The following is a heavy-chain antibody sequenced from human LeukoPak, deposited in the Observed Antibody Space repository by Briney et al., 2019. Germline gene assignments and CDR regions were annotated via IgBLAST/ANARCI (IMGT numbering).Heavy chain of an antibody. D-gene: IGHD2-21*02. Sequence: PSETLSLTCTVSGGSVSSGSYYWSWIRQPPGTGLEWIGYIYYSGSTNYNPSLKSRVTISVDTSKNQFSLKLSSVTAADTAVYYCARVGSRSCGGDCYPEDYYYGMDVWGQGTTVTVSS. V-gene: IGHV4-61*01. J-gene: IGHJ6*02. CDR1: GGSVSSGSYY. CDR2: IYYSGST. CDR3: ARVGSRSCGGDCYPEDYYYGMDV.